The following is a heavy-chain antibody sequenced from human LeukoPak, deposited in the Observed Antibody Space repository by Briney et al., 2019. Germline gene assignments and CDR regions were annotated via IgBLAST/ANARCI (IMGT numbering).Heavy chain of an antibody. CDR2: ILSDGSYE. Sequence: GGSLRLSCATSGFSLSRNGMHWVRQAPGQGLEWVAFILSDGSYEYYADSVKGRFTISRDTSRNTLFPQMNSLRTGDTAVYYCAKGGTVSYCFDYWGQGTLVTVSS. CDR1: GFSLSRNG. V-gene: IGHV3-30*02. J-gene: IGHJ4*02. D-gene: IGHD3-16*01. CDR3: AKGGTVSYCFDY.